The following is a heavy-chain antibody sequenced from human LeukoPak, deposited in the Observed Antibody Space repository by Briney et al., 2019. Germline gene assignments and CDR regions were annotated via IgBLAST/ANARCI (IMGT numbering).Heavy chain of an antibody. CDR2: IYYTGST. Sequence: PSETLSLTCTVSGGSIRSYYWSWVRQPPGKGLEYVGHIYYTGSTDYNPSLKSRVTMSLDTSKNQFSLKLSSVTAADTALYSCARFRAHQLRSGYYYYMDVWGKGTTITVSS. J-gene: IGHJ6*03. V-gene: IGHV4-59*01. CDR3: ARFRAHQLRSGYYYYMDV. CDR1: GGSIRSYY. D-gene: IGHD2-2*01.